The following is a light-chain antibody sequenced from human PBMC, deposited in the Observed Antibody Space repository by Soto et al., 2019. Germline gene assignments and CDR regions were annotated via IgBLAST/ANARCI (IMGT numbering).Light chain of an antibody. CDR1: QSVNNNY. Sequence: ELVLTQSPGTLSLSPGERATLSCRASQSVNNNYLAWYQQKPGQAPRVLIYGTSSRATGIPDRFSGSGSGTDFTLTISRLEPEDFAVYYCQQYTTSSWTFGQGTKVDIK. V-gene: IGKV3-20*01. CDR2: GTS. J-gene: IGKJ1*01. CDR3: QQYTTSSWT.